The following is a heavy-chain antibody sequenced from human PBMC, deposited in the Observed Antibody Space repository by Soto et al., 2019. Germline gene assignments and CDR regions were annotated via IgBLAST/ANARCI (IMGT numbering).Heavy chain of an antibody. CDR3: ARGPSYSDSYVDH. CDR2: ISYDGNNK. Sequence: QVQLVESGGGAVQPGGSRRLSCAASEFTFSNYAMHWVRQATGKGLQWLAVISYDGNNKYYADSVVGRFTISRDNSKNTVYLQMNSLGLEDTAVYYCARGPSYSDSYVDHWGQGTLVTVSS. V-gene: IGHV3-30*03. J-gene: IGHJ4*02. CDR1: EFTFSNYA. D-gene: IGHD4-17*01.